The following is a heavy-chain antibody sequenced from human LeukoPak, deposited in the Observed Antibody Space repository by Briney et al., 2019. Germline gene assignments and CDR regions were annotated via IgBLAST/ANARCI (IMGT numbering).Heavy chain of an antibody. CDR3: ARYYYGSGSYYFDY. Sequence: GGSLRLSCAASGFTLSNAWMNWVRQAPGKGLEWVSYISSSSSTIYYADSVKGRFTISRDNSKNTLYLHVNSLRPEDTAVYYCARYYYGSGSYYFDYWGQGTLATVSS. D-gene: IGHD3-10*01. J-gene: IGHJ4*02. CDR2: ISSSSSTI. CDR1: GFTLSNAW. V-gene: IGHV3-48*01.